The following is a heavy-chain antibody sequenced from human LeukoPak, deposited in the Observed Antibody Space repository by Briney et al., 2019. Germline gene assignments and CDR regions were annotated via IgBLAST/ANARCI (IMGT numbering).Heavy chain of an antibody. CDR3: ARDTPMVRGVIDY. Sequence: PGGSLRPSCAASGFTFSSYSMNWVRQAPGKGLEWVSSISSSSSYIYYADSVRGRFTISRDNAKNSLYLQMNSLRAEDTAVYYCARDTPMVRGVIDYWGQGTLVTVSS. J-gene: IGHJ4*02. CDR2: ISSSSSYI. D-gene: IGHD3-10*01. CDR1: GFTFSSYS. V-gene: IGHV3-21*01.